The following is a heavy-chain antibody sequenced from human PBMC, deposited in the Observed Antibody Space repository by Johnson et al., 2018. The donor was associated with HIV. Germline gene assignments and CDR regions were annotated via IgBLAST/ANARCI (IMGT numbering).Heavy chain of an antibody. V-gene: IGHV3-30*19. Sequence: QVQLVESGGRVVQPGRSLRLSCAASGFTFNSYGMHWVRQAPGKGLEWVAVIWYDGTNKYYADSVKGRFTLSRDNSKNTLYLQMNSLRVEDTAVYYCARLSMIVVLITPGAFDIWGQGTMVTVSS. CDR2: IWYDGTNK. CDR3: ARLSMIVVLITPGAFDI. J-gene: IGHJ3*02. CDR1: GFTFNSYG. D-gene: IGHD3-22*01.